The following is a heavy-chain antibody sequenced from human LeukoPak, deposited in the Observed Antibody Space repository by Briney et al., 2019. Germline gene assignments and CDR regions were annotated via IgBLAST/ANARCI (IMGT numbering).Heavy chain of an antibody. J-gene: IGHJ4*02. CDR1: GFTFSSYA. V-gene: IGHV3-30-3*01. CDR2: ISYDGSNK. CDR3: ARGYDYGDSSELEGYFDY. Sequence: GRSLRLSCAASGFTFSSYAMHWVRQAPGKGLEWVAVISYDGSNKYYADSVKGRFTISRDNSKNTLYLQMNSLRAEDTAVYYCARGYDYGDSSELEGYFDYWGQGTLVTVSS. D-gene: IGHD4-17*01.